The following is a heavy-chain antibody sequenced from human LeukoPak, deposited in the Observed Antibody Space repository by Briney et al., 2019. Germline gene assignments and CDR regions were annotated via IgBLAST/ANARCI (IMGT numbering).Heavy chain of an antibody. V-gene: IGHV1-69*04. CDR3: ARGGGGAGSYYLDY. Sequence: SVKVSCKASGGTFSNYAISWVRQAPGQGLEWMGRITPILGIVNYAQKFQGRVTITADKSTSTVYMELGSLRSEDTAVYYCARGGGGAGSYYLDYWGQGTLVTVSS. J-gene: IGHJ4*02. CDR2: ITPILGIV. D-gene: IGHD3-10*01. CDR1: GGTFSNYA.